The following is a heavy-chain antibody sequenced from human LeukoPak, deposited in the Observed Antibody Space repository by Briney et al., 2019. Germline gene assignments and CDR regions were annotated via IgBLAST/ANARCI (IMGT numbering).Heavy chain of an antibody. J-gene: IGHJ6*03. Sequence: KTSETLSLTCTVSGASISSFYWSWIRQSPGKGLEWIGYIFYTGSTNYNPSLKSRVTMSVDTSKNQFSLNLSSVTAADTAVYFCARRTPTETIAGYYYYYMDVWGKGTTVTVSS. D-gene: IGHD5-24*01. CDR1: GASISSFY. CDR3: ARRTPTETIAGYYYYYMDV. CDR2: IFYTGST. V-gene: IGHV4-59*08.